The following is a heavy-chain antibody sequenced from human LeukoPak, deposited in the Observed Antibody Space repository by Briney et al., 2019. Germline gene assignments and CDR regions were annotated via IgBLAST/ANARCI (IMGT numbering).Heavy chain of an antibody. CDR2: ISYDGSNK. D-gene: IGHD3-10*01. CDR3: ARVTYGSGTYGAFDY. CDR1: GFTFSSYA. V-gene: IGHV3-30*04. J-gene: IGHJ4*02. Sequence: GGSLRLSCAASGFTFSSYAMHWVRQAPGKGLEWVALISYDGSNKYYADSVKARFIISRDNSKNTLCLQMNSLRAEDTAVYYCARVTYGSGTYGAFDYWGQGTLVTVSS.